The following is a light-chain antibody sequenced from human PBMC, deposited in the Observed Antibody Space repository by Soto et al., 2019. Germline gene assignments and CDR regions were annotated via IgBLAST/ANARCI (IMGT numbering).Light chain of an antibody. V-gene: IGLV2-14*03. CDR1: SSDIGAYNF. CDR2: DVN. CDR3: TSWTTSTTMI. Sequence: QSALTQPASVSGSPGQSITISCTGTSSDIGAYNFVSWYQQHPGKAPKLMLYDVNIRPSGVSNRFSGSKSGNTASLTISGPQDEDEADYYCTSWTTSTTMIFGGGTKVTVL. J-gene: IGLJ2*01.